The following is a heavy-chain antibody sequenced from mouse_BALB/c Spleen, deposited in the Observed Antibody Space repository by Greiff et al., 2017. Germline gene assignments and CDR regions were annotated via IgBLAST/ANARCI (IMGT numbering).Heavy chain of an antibody. CDR3: AREPTVVAPYFDV. V-gene: IGHV3-2*02. Sequence: VQLQQSGPGLVKPSQSLSLTCTVTGYSITSDYAWNWIRQFPGNKLEWMGYISYSGSTSYNPSLKSRISITRDTSKNQFFLQLNSVTTEDTATYYCAREPTVVAPYFDVWGAGTTVTVSS. CDR1: GYSITSDYA. CDR2: ISYSGST. D-gene: IGHD1-1*01. J-gene: IGHJ1*01.